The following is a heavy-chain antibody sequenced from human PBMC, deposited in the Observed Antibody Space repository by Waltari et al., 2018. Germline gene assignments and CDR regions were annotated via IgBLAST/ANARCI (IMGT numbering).Heavy chain of an antibody. CDR2: IRYDGSNK. CDR1: GFTFSSYG. CDR3: AKGYGDWGSEYYFDY. J-gene: IGHJ4*02. D-gene: IGHD7-27*01. V-gene: IGHV3-30*02. Sequence: QVQLVESGGGVVQPGGSLRLSCAASGFTFSSYGMHWVRQAPGKGLEWVAFIRYDGSNKYYADSVKGRFTISRDNSKNTLYLQMNSLRAEDTAVYYCAKGYGDWGSEYYFDYWGQGTLVTVSS.